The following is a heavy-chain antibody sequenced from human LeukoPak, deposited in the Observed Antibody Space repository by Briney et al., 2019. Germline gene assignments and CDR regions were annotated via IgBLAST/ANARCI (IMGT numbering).Heavy chain of an antibody. J-gene: IGHJ4*02. Sequence: GASVKVSCKASGYTFTSYGISWVRQAPGQGLEWMVWISAYNGNTNYAQKLQGRVTMTTDTSTSTAYMELSSLRSEDTAVYYCAMLFSGNYYQFDYWGQGTLVTASS. CDR2: ISAYNGNT. CDR1: GYTFTSYG. D-gene: IGHD3-10*01. V-gene: IGHV1-18*01. CDR3: AMLFSGNYYQFDY.